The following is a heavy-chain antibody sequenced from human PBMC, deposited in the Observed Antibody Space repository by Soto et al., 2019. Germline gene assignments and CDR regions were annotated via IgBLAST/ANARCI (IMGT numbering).Heavy chain of an antibody. CDR3: ASGIQLWLRRINNGYSG. J-gene: IGHJ4*02. D-gene: IGHD5-18*01. CDR2: IIPMFGTA. CDR1: GGTFSTYA. Sequence: QVQLVQSGAEVKKPESSVKVSCKAPGGTFSTYAISWVRQAPGQGLEWMGGIIPMFGTANYAQRFQDRVTIPEDESTNTVCMELSSLRSEDTAVYFCASGIQLWLRRINNGYSGWGQGTLVTVSS. V-gene: IGHV1-69*12.